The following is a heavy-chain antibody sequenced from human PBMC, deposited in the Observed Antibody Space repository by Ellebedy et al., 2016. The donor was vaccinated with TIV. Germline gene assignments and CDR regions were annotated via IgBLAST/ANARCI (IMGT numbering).Heavy chain of an antibody. Sequence: GESLKISXAASGFTFSGYGMDWVRQAPGKGLEWLSFISVRSSTIYYADSVKGRFTISRDNAKNSLYLQMNSLRAEDTAVYFCARRNDFDIWGQGTMVTVSS. CDR3: ARRNDFDI. CDR1: GFTFSGYG. J-gene: IGHJ3*02. V-gene: IGHV3-48*04. CDR2: ISVRSSTI.